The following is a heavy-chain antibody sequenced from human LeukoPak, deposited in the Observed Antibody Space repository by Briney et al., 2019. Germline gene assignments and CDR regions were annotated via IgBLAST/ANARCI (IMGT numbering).Heavy chain of an antibody. CDR2: IRHDGSNK. J-gene: IGHJ4*02. Sequence: GGSLRLSCAASGFTFSSFGMHWVRQAPGKGLEWVAFIRHDGSNKYYADSVKGRFTISRDNSKNTLYLQMNSLRPEDTALYYCAKDRSNPIYYFDYWGQGTLVTVSS. CDR3: AKDRSNPIYYFDY. D-gene: IGHD4-11*01. V-gene: IGHV3-30*02. CDR1: GFTFSSFG.